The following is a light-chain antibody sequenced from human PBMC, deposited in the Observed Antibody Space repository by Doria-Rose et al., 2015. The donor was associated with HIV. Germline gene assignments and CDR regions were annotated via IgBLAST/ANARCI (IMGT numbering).Light chain of an antibody. V-gene: IGLV3-1*01. CDR1: TLGDKY. J-gene: IGLJ2*01. Sequence: PSLSVSPGQTASITCSGDTLGDKYACWYQQKPGQSPVLVIYQDNKRPSGIPERFSGSNSGNTATLTISGTQAMDEADYYCQAWDSTTVVFGGGTKLTGL. CDR2: QDN. CDR3: QAWDSTTVV.